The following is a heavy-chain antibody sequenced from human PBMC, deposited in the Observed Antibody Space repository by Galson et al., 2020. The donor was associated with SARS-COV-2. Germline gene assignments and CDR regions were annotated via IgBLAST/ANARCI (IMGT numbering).Heavy chain of an antibody. CDR3: ARDLGMGYFESDAFDI. J-gene: IGHJ3*02. D-gene: IGHD3-9*01. V-gene: IGHV3-48*03. Sequence: GGSLRLSCAASGFTFSSYDMNWVRQAPGKGLEWVSYISSSGSTIYYADSVKGRFTISRDNAKNSLYLQMNSLRAEDTAVYYCARDLGMGYFESDAFDIWGQGKMVTVSS. CDR1: GFTFSSYD. CDR2: ISSSGSTI.